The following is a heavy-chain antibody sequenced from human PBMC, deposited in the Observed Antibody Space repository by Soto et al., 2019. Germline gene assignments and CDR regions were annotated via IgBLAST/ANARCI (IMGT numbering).Heavy chain of an antibody. CDR3: ARDPKYSGFDRVGRPRHISSGLDV. CDR2: ISHSGTTA. Sequence: QVQLVESGGGFVKPGGSLRLSCEASGFTFSDYYMTWFRQAPGKGLEWVSSISHSGTTADSADTVTGRFATSRANGTKSLFLHMVSLPAEDTAVYYCARDPKYSGFDRVGRPRHISSGLDVWGPGTTVTVSS. CDR1: GFTFSDYY. J-gene: IGHJ6*02. D-gene: IGHD5-12*01. V-gene: IGHV3-11*01.